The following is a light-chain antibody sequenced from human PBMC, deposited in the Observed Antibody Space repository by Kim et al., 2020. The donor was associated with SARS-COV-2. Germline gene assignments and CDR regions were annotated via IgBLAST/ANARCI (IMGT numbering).Light chain of an antibody. V-gene: IGLV1-40*01. CDR2: KNA. CDR3: QSYERGLSVLSV. Sequence: LHWKNQLPVTSPKLLIYKNACRPVENPGRFSSTKSSTSAYLALTGLQADDEADYYCQSYERGLSVLSVFRTGTKVTVL. J-gene: IGLJ1*01.